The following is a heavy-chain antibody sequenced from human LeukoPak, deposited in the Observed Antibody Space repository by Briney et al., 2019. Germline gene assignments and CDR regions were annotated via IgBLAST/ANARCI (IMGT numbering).Heavy chain of an antibody. CDR1: GFTFSSYS. D-gene: IGHD6-6*01. J-gene: IGHJ6*03. V-gene: IGHV3-21*01. CDR2: ISSTSSYR. Sequence: GGSLRLSCAASGFTFSSYSMNWVRQAPGKGLEWVSSISSTSSYRYYADSVKGRFTISRDNVKNSLYLQMNSLRAEDTAVSYCARELRLKSIAARWYYMDVWGKGTTVTVSS. CDR3: ARELRLKSIAARWYYMDV.